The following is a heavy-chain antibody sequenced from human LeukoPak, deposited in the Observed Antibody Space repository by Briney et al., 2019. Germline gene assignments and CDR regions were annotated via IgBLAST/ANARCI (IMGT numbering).Heavy chain of an antibody. J-gene: IGHJ6*02. CDR1: GGSISSYY. CDR2: IYYSGST. V-gene: IGHV4-59*01. Sequence: SETLSLTCTVSGGSISSYYWSWIRQPPGKGLEWIGYIYYSGSTNYNPSLKSRVTISIDTSKNQFSLKLTSVTSADTAVYYCARDGPAYTSRWYDYYYGLDVWGQGTTVTVSS. CDR3: ARDGPAYTSRWYDYYYGLDV. D-gene: IGHD2-2*01.